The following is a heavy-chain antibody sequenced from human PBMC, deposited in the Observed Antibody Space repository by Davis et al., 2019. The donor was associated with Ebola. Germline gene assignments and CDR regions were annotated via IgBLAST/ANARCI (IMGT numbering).Heavy chain of an antibody. Sequence: GESLKISCAASGFTFSSYAMSWVRQAPGKGLEWVSTIIGSGGSTYYADSVKGRFTISRDNSKNTLYLQMNSLRADDTAVYYCAKGSIAMALFDYWGQGTLVTVSS. CDR2: IIGSGGST. J-gene: IGHJ4*02. D-gene: IGHD6-19*01. CDR3: AKGSIAMALFDY. CDR1: GFTFSSYA. V-gene: IGHV3-23*01.